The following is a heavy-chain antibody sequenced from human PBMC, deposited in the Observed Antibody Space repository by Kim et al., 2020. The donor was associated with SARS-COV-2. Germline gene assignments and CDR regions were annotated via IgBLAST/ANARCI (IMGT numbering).Heavy chain of an antibody. V-gene: IGHV4-38-2*02. J-gene: IGHJ3*02. CDR2: IYHSGST. D-gene: IGHD3-10*01. CDR1: GYSISSGYY. CDR3: ARVLWFGELDPPTAGAFDI. Sequence: SETLSLTCTVSGYSISSGYYWGWIRQPPGKGLEWIGSIYHSGSTYYNPSLKSRVTISVDTSKNQFSLKLSSVTAADTAVYYCARVLWFGELDPPTAGAFDIWGQGTMVTVSS.